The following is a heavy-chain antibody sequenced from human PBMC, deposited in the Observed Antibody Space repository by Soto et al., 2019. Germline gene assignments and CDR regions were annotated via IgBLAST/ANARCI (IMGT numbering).Heavy chain of an antibody. J-gene: IGHJ5*02. CDR2: IIPMVDIV. CDR3: STWFDP. CDR1: GGTFSSET. V-gene: IGHV1-69*02. Sequence: QVQLVQSGAEVKKPGSSVRVSCKASGGTFSSETISWVRQAPGQGLEWMGRIIPMVDIVNYAQRLQGRVTITAGKSTSTVYMELSSVRSEDTAVYYCSTWFDPWGQGTLVTVSS.